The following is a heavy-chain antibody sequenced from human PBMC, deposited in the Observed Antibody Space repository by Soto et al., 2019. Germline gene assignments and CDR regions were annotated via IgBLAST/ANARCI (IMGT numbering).Heavy chain of an antibody. D-gene: IGHD2-8*02. CDR3: ARGAEVGIELAAFDQ. J-gene: IGHJ4*02. Sequence: ASVKVSCKASGYTFSDYYIRWVRQAPGQGLQWMGCINPKSGDRRYAQMFRGWVFMTRDTSISTAYMEVSGLKSDDTAVYFCARGAEVGIELAAFDQWGQGTLVTVSS. CDR2: INPKSGDR. CDR1: GYTFSDYY. V-gene: IGHV1-2*04.